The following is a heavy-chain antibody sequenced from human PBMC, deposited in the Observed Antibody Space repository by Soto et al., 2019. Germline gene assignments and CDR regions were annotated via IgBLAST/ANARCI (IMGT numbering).Heavy chain of an antibody. Sequence: AGGSLRLSCAASGFTFSSYAMSWVRQAPGKGLEWVATILYDGSYKYYTDSVKGRFTVSRDNSENTLFLQMNSLRAEDTAMYYCARHLSSAVGCYVFDPRGHGTLVTVSS. D-gene: IGHD2-2*01. CDR2: ILYDGSYK. V-gene: IGHV3-33*08. CDR3: ARHLSSAVGCYVFDP. CDR1: GFTFSSYA. J-gene: IGHJ5*02.